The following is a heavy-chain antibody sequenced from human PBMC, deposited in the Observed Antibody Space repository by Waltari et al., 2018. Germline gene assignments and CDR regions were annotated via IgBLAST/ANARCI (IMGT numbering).Heavy chain of an antibody. CDR3: ARLGYCSSTSCYTTFFDAFDI. CDR1: GGSIDSDTYY. CDR2: FYYGGRT. J-gene: IGHJ3*02. D-gene: IGHD2-2*02. V-gene: IGHV4-39*07. Sequence: QVQLQESGPGLVKPSETLSLTCSVSGGSIDSDTYYWGWIRQPPGKGLEWIGSFYYGGRTYYNPPLKSRVAISVHTSKRQFSLKLTSVTAADTALYFCARLGYCSSTSCYTTFFDAFDIWGQGTMVTVSS.